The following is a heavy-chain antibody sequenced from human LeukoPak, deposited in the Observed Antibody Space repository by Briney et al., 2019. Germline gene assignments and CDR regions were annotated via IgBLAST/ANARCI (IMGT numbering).Heavy chain of an antibody. CDR1: GFTFSSYA. V-gene: IGHV3-30-3*01. J-gene: IGHJ4*02. CDR2: ISYDGSNK. Sequence: TGGSLRLSCAASGFTFSSYAMHWVRQAPGKGLEWVAVISYDGSNKYYADSVKGRFTISRDNSKNTLYLQMNSLRAEDTAVYYCARGARGDPGDYWGQGTLATVSS. CDR3: ARGARGDPGDY. D-gene: IGHD4-17*01.